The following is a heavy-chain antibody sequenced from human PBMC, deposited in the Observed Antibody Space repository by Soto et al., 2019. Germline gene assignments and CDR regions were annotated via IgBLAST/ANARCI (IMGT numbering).Heavy chain of an antibody. CDR2: IHNSGST. J-gene: IGHJ4*02. V-gene: IGHV4-31*03. CDR3: TTASSGYYLKP. D-gene: IGHD3-22*01. Sequence: QVQLQESGPGLVKSSQTLSLTCTVSGAFVNSGGYYWSWIRQLPGKGLQWIGYIHNSGSTSYNPSLKNRVAMSLGTSQNQFSLKVNSVTAADTAVYYCTTASSGYYLKPWGQGTLVTVSS. CDR1: GAFVNSGGYY.